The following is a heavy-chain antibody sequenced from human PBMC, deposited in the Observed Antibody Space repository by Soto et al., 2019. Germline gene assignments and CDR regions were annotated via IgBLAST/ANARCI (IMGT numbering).Heavy chain of an antibody. V-gene: IGHV3-73*01. CDR2: IKSKANSYAT. CDR3: TRLDIPEYHFDY. J-gene: IGHJ4*02. CDR1: GFSLSGSA. D-gene: IGHD2-15*01. Sequence: GGSLRLSCAASGFSLSGSAMHWVRQASGKGLEWVARIKSKANSYATAYAASVKGRFTISRDDSKNTAYLQMNSLKTEDTAVYYCTRLDIPEYHFDYWGQGTLVTVSS.